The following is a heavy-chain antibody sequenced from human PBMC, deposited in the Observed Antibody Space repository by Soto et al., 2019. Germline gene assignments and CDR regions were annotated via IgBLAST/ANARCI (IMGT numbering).Heavy chain of an antibody. D-gene: IGHD2-2*01. CDR3: AKGSGTSIDY. Sequence: QVQLVESGGGVVQPGRSLRLSCAASGFTFSSYGMHWVRQAPGKGLEWVAVISYDGSNKYYADSVKGRFTISRDNSKNTLYLQMNSLRAEDTAVYYCAKGSGTSIDYWGQGTLVTVSS. V-gene: IGHV3-30*18. CDR2: ISYDGSNK. J-gene: IGHJ4*02. CDR1: GFTFSSYG.